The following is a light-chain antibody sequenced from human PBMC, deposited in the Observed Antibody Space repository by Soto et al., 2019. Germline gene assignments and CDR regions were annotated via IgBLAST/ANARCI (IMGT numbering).Light chain of an antibody. CDR2: AAS. Sequence: DIQMTQSPSSLSASVGDRVTITCRANQSISTYLNWYQQKPGKAPKLLIYAASNLQSGVSSRFSGSGSGTAFTLTISSLQPADSATYYCQQGYSIPPSTFGQGTKLEIK. CDR3: QQGYSIPPST. J-gene: IGKJ2*01. CDR1: QSISTY. V-gene: IGKV1-39*01.